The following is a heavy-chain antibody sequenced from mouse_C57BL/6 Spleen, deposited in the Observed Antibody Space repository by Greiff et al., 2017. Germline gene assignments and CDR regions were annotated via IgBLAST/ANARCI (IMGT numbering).Heavy chain of an antibody. V-gene: IGHV1-82*01. Sequence: QVQLQQSGPVLVKPGASVKISCKASGFAFSSSWMNWVKQRPGKGLEWIGRVYPGDGDTNYNGKFKGQATLTADKSSSTAYMQLSSLTSEVSAVYFWVRLGDIYDGHGGYAMDYWGTGTSVTVSS. CDR1: GFAFSSSW. D-gene: IGHD2-3*01. J-gene: IGHJ4*01. CDR3: VRLGDIYDGHGGYAMDY. CDR2: VYPGDGDT.